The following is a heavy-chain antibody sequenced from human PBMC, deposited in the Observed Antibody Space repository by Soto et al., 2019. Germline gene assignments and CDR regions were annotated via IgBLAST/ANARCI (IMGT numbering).Heavy chain of an antibody. CDR2: ISGSGGST. J-gene: IGHJ5*02. CDR1: GLTFSSYA. Sequence: GGSLRLSCAASGLTFSSYAMSWVRQAPGKGLEWVSAISGSGGSTYYADSAKGRFNISRDNSKNTLYLQMNSLRAEDTVVYYCAMGQFVVVQDWFDPWGQGTLVTVSS. D-gene: IGHD2-2*01. CDR3: AMGQFVVVQDWFDP. V-gene: IGHV3-23*01.